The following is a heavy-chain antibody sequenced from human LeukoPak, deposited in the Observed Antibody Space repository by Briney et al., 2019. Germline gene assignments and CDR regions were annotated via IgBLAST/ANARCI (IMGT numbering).Heavy chain of an antibody. V-gene: IGHV4-39*01. CDR2: IYYRGST. CDR3: ARRHYYDSTGYLD. D-gene: IGHD3-22*01. CDR1: GDSISSSSYY. Sequence: PSETLSLTCTISGDSISSSSYYWGWIGQPPGKGLEWIGDIYYRGSTYYSPSLKSRVSISIDTSNNQFSLTLNSVTAADTALYFCARRHYYDSTGYLDWGQGTLVTVSS. J-gene: IGHJ1*01.